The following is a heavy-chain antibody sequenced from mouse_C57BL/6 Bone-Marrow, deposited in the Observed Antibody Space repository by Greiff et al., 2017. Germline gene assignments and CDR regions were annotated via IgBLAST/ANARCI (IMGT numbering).Heavy chain of an antibody. J-gene: IGHJ3*01. V-gene: IGHV1-15*01. CDR3: TKAWFAD. CDR1: GYTFTDYE. Sequence: VQLQESGAELVRPGASVTLSCKASGYTFTDYEMHWVKQTPVHGLEWIGAIDPETGGTAYNQKFTGKDILTADKSSSTAYMELRSLTTEYSAVYYCTKAWFADWGQGTLVTVSA. CDR2: IDPETGGT.